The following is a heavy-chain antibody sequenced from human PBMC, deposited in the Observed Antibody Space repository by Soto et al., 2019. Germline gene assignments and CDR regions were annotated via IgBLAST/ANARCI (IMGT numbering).Heavy chain of an antibody. CDR2: ISYYVTKR. V-gene: IGHV3-30-3*01. CDR3: VRTTAVAGAPEFDY. D-gene: IGHD6-19*01. J-gene: IGHJ4*02. Sequence: QVQLVESGGGVVQPGGSLRLSCAASGFTFSSLSLHWARYAPGKGLECVAVISYYVTKRDYGECVKGGFTISRDNSKNTLYLEMNSLRADDPAVYFCVRTTAVAGAPEFDYWGQVTLGSVSS. CDR1: GFTFSSLS.